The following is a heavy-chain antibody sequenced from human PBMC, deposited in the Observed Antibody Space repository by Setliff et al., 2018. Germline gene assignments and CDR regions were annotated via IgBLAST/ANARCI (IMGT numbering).Heavy chain of an antibody. CDR2: IYNTGNT. CDR3: ARLGGSSGSGGFYYYYYYMDV. J-gene: IGHJ6*03. Sequence: SETLSLTCTVSGGSISTYYWSWIRQPPGKGLEWIGYIYNTGNTNYNSSLESRVTISVDTSKNQFSLKLSSVTAADTAVYYCARLGGSSGSGGFYYYYYYMDVWGKGTTVTVSS. CDR1: GGSISTYY. D-gene: IGHD3-22*01. V-gene: IGHV4-59*08.